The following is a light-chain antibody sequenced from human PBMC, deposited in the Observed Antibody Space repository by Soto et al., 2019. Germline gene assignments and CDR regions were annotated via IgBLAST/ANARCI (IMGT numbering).Light chain of an antibody. CDR2: DAS. Sequence: DIQMTQSPSTLSASVGDRVTITCRASQSINIWLAWYQQKPGTAPKLLTYDASSLESGVPSRFSGSGSGTEFTLTISSLQPGDFATYYCQQYNSYSLYTFGQGTKLEIK. CDR3: QQYNSYSLYT. J-gene: IGKJ2*01. CDR1: QSINIW. V-gene: IGKV1-5*01.